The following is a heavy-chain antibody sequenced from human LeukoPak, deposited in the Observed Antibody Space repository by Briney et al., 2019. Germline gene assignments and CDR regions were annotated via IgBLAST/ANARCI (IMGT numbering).Heavy chain of an antibody. V-gene: IGHV4-61*02. J-gene: IGHJ4*02. D-gene: IGHD3-3*01. Sequence: SETLSLTCNVSGGSISIRSYYWSWIRQPAGKGLEWIGRIYPSGSTNYNPSLKSRVTISVDTSKNQFSLKLSSVTAADTAVYYCARGDFWGGHPSYYLDYWGQGTLVTVSS. CDR3: ARGDFWGGHPSYYLDY. CDR1: GGSISIRSYY. CDR2: IYPSGST.